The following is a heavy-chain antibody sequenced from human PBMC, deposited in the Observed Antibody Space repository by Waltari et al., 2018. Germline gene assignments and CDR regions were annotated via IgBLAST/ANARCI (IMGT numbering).Heavy chain of an antibody. CDR1: GHTFRRFA. Sequence: QVQLVESGGGVVQPGGSLRLSCAASGHTFRRFAMHWVRQAPGKELEWVSFIHFDGNNKHYPYSVKGRFTVSRDNSKSVLYLQMNSLRPEDTAIYYCALGTGGTWNSNDAFDIWCQGTPVTVSS. J-gene: IGHJ3*02. V-gene: IGHV3-30*02. CDR3: ALGTGGTWNSNDAFDI. CDR2: IHFDGNNK. D-gene: IGHD1-1*01.